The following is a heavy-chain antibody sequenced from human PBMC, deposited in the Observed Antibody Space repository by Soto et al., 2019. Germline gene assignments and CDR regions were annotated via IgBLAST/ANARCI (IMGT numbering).Heavy chain of an antibody. CDR3: ARAAPAAAGFDP. CDR2: IYYSGST. D-gene: IGHD2-2*01. V-gene: IGHV4-39*07. Sequence: SETLSLTCTVSGGSISSSSYYWGWIRQPPGKGLEWIGSIYYSGSTNYNPSLKSRVTISVDTSKNQFSLKLSSVTAADTAVYYCARAAPAAAGFDPWGQGTLVTVS. J-gene: IGHJ5*02. CDR1: GGSISSSSYY.